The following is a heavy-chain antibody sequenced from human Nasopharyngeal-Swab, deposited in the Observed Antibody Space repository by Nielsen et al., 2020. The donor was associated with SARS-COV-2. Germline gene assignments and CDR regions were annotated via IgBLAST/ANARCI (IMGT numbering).Heavy chain of an antibody. CDR3: ARDTPAMFAY. V-gene: IGHV3-21*01. J-gene: IGHJ4*02. Sequence: GESLRLSCAASGFTFNLFTLNWVRQAPGKGLEWVSAISSTGDYIYYAASVKGRFTVSRDNAKNSVYLQMNSVRAEDTAVYYCARDTPAMFAYWGQGTLVTVSS. CDR2: ISSTGDYI. CDR1: GFTFNLFT.